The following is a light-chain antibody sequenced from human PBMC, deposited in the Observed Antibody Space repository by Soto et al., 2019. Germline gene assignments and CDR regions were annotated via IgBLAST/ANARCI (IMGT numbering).Light chain of an antibody. CDR2: DAS. CDR3: QQANSFTLT. V-gene: IGKV1D-12*01. Sequence: DLQMTQSPSSVSASVGDTVTITCRASQGISRWLAWYQKKLGKAPKLLIYDASSLQSGVPSRFRGSGDGTDLTITISSMKNEDFETYYCQQANSFTLTFGGGTKVDIK. CDR1: QGISRW. J-gene: IGKJ4*01.